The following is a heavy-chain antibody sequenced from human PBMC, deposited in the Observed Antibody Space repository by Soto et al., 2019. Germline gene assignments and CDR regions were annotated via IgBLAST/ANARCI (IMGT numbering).Heavy chain of an antibody. CDR3: ARGHYSSSWFNWFDP. Sequence: SETLSLTCTVSGGSISSYYWSWIRQPPGKGLDWIGYIYYIGSTNYNPSLKSRVTISVVTSKNQFSLKLSSVTAADTAVYYCARGHYSSSWFNWFDPWGQGTLVTVSS. CDR2: IYYIGST. V-gene: IGHV4-59*01. CDR1: GGSISSYY. J-gene: IGHJ5*02. D-gene: IGHD6-13*01.